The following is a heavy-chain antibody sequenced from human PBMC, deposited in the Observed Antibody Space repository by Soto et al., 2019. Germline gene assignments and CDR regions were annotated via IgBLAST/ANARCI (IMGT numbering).Heavy chain of an antibody. CDR1: GYTFTGYY. Sequence: QVQLVQSGAEVKKPGASVKVSCKASGYTFTGYYMHWVRQAPGQGLEWMGWINPNSGGTNYAQKFQGWVTKTRDTSISTAYMELSRLRSDDTAVYYCATGAPGYYYYYGMDVWGQGTTVTVSS. J-gene: IGHJ6*02. V-gene: IGHV1-2*04. CDR2: INPNSGGT. CDR3: ATGAPGYYYYYGMDV.